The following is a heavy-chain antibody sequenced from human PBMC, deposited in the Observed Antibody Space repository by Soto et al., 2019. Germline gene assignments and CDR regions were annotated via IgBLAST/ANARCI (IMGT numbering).Heavy chain of an antibody. CDR2: ISYDGSNK. Sequence: GGSLRLSCAASGFTFSSYAMHWVRQAPGKGLEWVAVISYDGSNKYYADSVKGRFTISRDNSKNTLYLQMDSLRGDDTAVYYCARGRGWGAPNDYWGQGTLVTVSS. CDR1: GFTFSSYA. J-gene: IGHJ4*02. CDR3: ARGRGWGAPNDY. V-gene: IGHV3-30-3*01. D-gene: IGHD3-16*01.